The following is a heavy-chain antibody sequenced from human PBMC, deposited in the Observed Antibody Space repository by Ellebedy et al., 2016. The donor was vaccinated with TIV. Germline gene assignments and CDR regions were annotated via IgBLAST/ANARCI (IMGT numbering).Heavy chain of an antibody. J-gene: IGHJ6*02. CDR1: GFTFSSHD. CDR3: AREDSSSFWYYGMDV. Sequence: PGGSLRLSCAASGFTFSSHDMHWVRQATGKGLEWVSAIGTAGDTYYPGSVKGRFTISRENAKNSLYLQMNGLGAEDTAVYYCAREDSSSFWYYGMDVWGQGTTVTVSS. V-gene: IGHV3-13*01. D-gene: IGHD6-13*01. CDR2: IGTAGDT.